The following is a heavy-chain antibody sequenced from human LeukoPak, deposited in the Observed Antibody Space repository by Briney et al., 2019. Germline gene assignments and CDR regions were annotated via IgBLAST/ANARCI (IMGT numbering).Heavy chain of an antibody. CDR1: GYTFTGYY. J-gene: IGHJ4*02. D-gene: IGHD2-15*01. V-gene: IGHV1-2*02. Sequence: ASVKVSCKASGYTFTGYYMHWVRQAPGQGLEWMGWINPNSDGTNYAQKFQGRVTMTRDTSISTAYMELSRLRSDDTAVYYCARGRKMLYYYFDYWGQGTLVTVSS. CDR3: ARGRKMLYYYFDY. CDR2: INPNSDGT.